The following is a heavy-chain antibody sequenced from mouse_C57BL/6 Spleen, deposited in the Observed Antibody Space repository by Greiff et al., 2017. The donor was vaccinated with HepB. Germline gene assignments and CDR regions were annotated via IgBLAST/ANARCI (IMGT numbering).Heavy chain of an antibody. CDR1: GYAFSSSW. Sequence: VQLQQSGPELVKPGASVKISCKASGYAFSSSWMNWVKQRPGKGLEWIGRIYPGDGDTNYNEKFKGKATLTADKSSSTAYMQLSSLTSEDSAVYFCARSEDYWGQGTTLTVSS. CDR3: ARSEDY. CDR2: IYPGDGDT. V-gene: IGHV1-82*01. J-gene: IGHJ2*01.